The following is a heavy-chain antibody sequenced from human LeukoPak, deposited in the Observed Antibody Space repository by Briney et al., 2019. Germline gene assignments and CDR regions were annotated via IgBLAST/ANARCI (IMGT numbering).Heavy chain of an antibody. CDR1: GGSISSSSYY. CDR3: ASYWAMGDGDI. Sequence: SETLSLTCTVSGGSISSSSYYWGWIRQPPGKGLEWIGSIYYSGSTYYNPSLKSRVTISVDTSKNQFSLKLSSVTAADTAVYYCASYWAMGDGDIWGQGTMVTVSS. D-gene: IGHD5-18*01. J-gene: IGHJ3*02. V-gene: IGHV4-39*07. CDR2: IYYSGST.